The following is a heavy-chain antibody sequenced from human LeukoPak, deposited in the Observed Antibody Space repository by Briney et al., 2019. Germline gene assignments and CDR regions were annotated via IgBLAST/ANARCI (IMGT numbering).Heavy chain of an antibody. CDR3: AKDEPTFRGAFDI. Sequence: GGSLRLSCAASGFTFSSYGMHWVRQAPGKGLEWVAVIWYDGSNKYYADSVKGRFTISRDNSKNTLYLQMNSLRAEDMALYYCAKDEPTFRGAFDIWGQGTMVTVSS. CDR2: IWYDGSNK. D-gene: IGHD2/OR15-2a*01. CDR1: GFTFSSYG. V-gene: IGHV3-30*02. J-gene: IGHJ3*02.